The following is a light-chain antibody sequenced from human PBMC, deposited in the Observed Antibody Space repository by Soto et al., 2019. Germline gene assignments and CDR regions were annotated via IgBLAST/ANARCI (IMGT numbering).Light chain of an antibody. CDR1: QSVGST. J-gene: IGKJ4*01. Sequence: EIVMTQSPATLSVSPGERATLSCRASQSVGSTLAWYQQKPGQAPRLLIHGASTRATVIPARFSGSGSGTDFTLTVSSLQSEDFAVYYCQQYSNWPLPFGGGTKVEI. CDR3: QQYSNWPLP. V-gene: IGKV3-15*01. CDR2: GAS.